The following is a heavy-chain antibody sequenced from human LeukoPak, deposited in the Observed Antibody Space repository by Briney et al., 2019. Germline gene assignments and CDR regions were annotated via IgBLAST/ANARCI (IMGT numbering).Heavy chain of an antibody. CDR3: ARWRYDFWSGYYTLDY. D-gene: IGHD3-3*01. J-gene: IGHJ4*02. Sequence: MPGGSLRLSCAASGFTFSDYYMSWIRQAPGKGLEWVSYISSSGSTIYYADSVKGRFTISRDDAKNSLYLQMNSLRAEDTAVYYCARWRYDFWSGYYTLDYWGQGTLVTVSS. CDR1: GFTFSDYY. V-gene: IGHV3-11*01. CDR2: ISSSGSTI.